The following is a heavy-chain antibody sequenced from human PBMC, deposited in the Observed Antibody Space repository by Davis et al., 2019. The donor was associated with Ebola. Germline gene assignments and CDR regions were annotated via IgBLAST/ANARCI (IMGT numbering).Heavy chain of an antibody. CDR3: ARSPVVAASFDY. CDR1: EFTVSSNY. J-gene: IGHJ4*02. D-gene: IGHD2-15*01. V-gene: IGHV3-74*01. CDR2: INSDGSST. Sequence: HTGGSLRLSCAASEFTVSSNYMSWVRQAPGKGLVWVSRINSDGSSTSYADSVKGRFTISRDNAKNTLYLQMNSLRAEDTAVYYCARSPVVAASFDYWGQGTLVTVSS.